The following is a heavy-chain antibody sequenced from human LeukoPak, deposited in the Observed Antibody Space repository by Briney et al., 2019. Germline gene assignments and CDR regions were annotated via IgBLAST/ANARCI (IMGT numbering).Heavy chain of an antibody. Sequence: GGSLRLSCAASGFTFSSSAMHWVRQAPGKGLEWVAVISYDGSNKYYADSVKGRFTISRDNSKNTLYLQMNSLRAEDTAVYYCARATEYCSGGSCYPYGMDVWGQGTTVTVSS. V-gene: IGHV3-30-3*01. CDR2: ISYDGSNK. J-gene: IGHJ6*02. CDR3: ARATEYCSGGSCYPYGMDV. D-gene: IGHD2-15*01. CDR1: GFTFSSSA.